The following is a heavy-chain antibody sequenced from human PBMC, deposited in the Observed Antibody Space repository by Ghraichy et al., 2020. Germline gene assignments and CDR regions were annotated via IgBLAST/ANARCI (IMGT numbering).Heavy chain of an antibody. Sequence: GGSLRLSCAASGFTFSSYGMHWVRQAPGKGLEWVAVISYDGSNKYYADSVKGRFTISRDNSKNTLYLQMNSLRAEDTAVYYCAKDENYGDYGRGVWDFDYWGQGTLVTVSS. J-gene: IGHJ4*02. CDR1: GFTFSSYG. V-gene: IGHV3-30*18. CDR3: AKDENYGDYGRGVWDFDY. CDR2: ISYDGSNK. D-gene: IGHD4-17*01.